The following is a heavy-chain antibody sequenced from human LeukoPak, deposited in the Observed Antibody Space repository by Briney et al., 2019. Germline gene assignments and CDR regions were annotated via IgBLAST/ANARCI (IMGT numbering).Heavy chain of an antibody. V-gene: IGHV1-69*13. J-gene: IGHJ6*03. CDR3: ARGYYGSGSYENYYYYYMDV. CDR2: IIPIVGTA. Sequence: SVKSSCKASGGTFTSYAISWVRQAPGQGLEWMGGIIPIVGTANYAQKFQGRVTITADESTSAAYMELSSLRSEDTAVYYCARGYYGSGSYENYYYYYMDVWGKGTTVTVSS. D-gene: IGHD3-10*01. CDR1: GGTFTSYA.